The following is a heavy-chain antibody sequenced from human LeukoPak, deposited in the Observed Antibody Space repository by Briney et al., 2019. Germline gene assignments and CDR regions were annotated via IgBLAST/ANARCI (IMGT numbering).Heavy chain of an antibody. CDR1: GFTLSSYS. V-gene: IGHV3-21*04. CDR3: AKDAYYRIGYFQH. D-gene: IGHD3-10*01. CDR2: IGSSSSYI. Sequence: GGSLRLSCAASGFTLSSYSMNWVRQAPGKGLEWVSSIGSSSSYIFYADSVKGRFTISRDNSKNTLYLQMNSLRAEDTAVYYCAKDAYYRIGYFQHWGQVTLVTVSS. J-gene: IGHJ1*01.